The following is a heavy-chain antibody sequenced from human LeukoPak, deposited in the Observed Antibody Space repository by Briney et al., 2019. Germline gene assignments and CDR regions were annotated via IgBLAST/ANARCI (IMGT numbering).Heavy chain of an antibody. CDR2: IIPIFGTA. J-gene: IGHJ4*02. V-gene: IGHV1-69*13. Sequence: SVKVSCKASGGTFSSYAISWVRQAPGQGLEWMGGIIPIFGTANYAQKFQGRVTVTADESTSTAYMELSSLRSEDTAVYYCAQQRTTYCSSTSCYYDYWGQGTLVTVSS. CDR3: AQQRTTYCSSTSCYYDY. D-gene: IGHD2-2*01. CDR1: GGTFSSYA.